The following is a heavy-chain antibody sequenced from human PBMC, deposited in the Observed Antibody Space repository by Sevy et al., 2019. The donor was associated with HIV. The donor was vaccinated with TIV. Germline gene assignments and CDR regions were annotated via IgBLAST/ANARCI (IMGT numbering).Heavy chain of an antibody. Sequence: SETLSLTCTVSGGSISSGGYYWSWIRQHPGKGLEWIGYIYYSGSTYYNPSLKSRVTISVDTYKNQFSLKLSSVTAADTAVYYCARAGGDYSNYFVFYYFDYWGQRTLVTVSS. V-gene: IGHV4-31*03. CDR3: ARAGGDYSNYFVFYYFDY. CDR1: GGSISSGGYY. J-gene: IGHJ4*02. D-gene: IGHD4-4*01. CDR2: IYYSGST.